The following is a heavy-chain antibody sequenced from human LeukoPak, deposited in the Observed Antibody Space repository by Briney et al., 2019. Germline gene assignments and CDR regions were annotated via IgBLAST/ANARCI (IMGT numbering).Heavy chain of an antibody. J-gene: IGHJ4*02. D-gene: IGHD3-22*01. Sequence: NPSETLSLTCTVYGDSISSSSYYWGWIRQPPGKGLEWIGNIYYSGSTYYNPSLRSRLTISLDTSKNQFSLTLSSVTAADTAVYYCARLQYYYDSNGYYSLYYFDYWGQGTVVTVSS. CDR1: GDSISSSSYY. CDR2: IYYSGST. V-gene: IGHV4-39*01. CDR3: ARLQYYYDSNGYYSLYYFDY.